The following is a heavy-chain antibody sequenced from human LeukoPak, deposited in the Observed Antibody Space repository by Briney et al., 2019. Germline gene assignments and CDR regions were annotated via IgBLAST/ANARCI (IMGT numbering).Heavy chain of an antibody. J-gene: IGHJ6*04. CDR1: GYTFTSYG. CDR2: ISAYNGNT. V-gene: IGHV1-18*04. D-gene: IGHD2-2*01. CDR3: ARERGKRVPAAIYRGNNYYYYGMDV. Sequence: ASVKVSCKASGYTFTSYGISWVRQAPGQGLEWMGWISAYNGNTNYAQKLQGRVTMTTDTSTSTAYMELRSLRSDDTAVYYCARERGKRVPAAIYRGNNYYYYGMDVWGKGTTVTVSS.